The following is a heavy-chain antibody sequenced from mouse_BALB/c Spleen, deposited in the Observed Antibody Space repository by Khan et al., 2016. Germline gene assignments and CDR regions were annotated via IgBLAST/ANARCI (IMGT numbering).Heavy chain of an antibody. CDR2: INPSTGYT. V-gene: IGHV1-7*01. CDR3: TYYGNYDY. CDR1: GYTFTSYW. D-gene: IGHD2-10*01. J-gene: IGHJ2*01. Sequence: QVQLQQPGAELAKPGASVKMSCKASGYTFTSYWMHWVKQRSGQGLEWIGYINPSTGYTEYNQKFKDKATLTADKFSITAYMQLSSLTSEDSAVYYCTYYGNYDYWHEGTTLTVSS.